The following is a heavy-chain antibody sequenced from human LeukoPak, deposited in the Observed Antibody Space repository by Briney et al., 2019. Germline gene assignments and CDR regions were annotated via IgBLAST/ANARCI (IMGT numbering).Heavy chain of an antibody. CDR1: GFTFSNFA. J-gene: IGHJ4*02. D-gene: IGHD6-19*01. CDR3: AKRGPGAVAGSFDF. V-gene: IGHV3-23*01. Sequence: GGSLRLSCAASGFTFSNFAMAWVRQAPGKGLEWVSIIGTDTVTTIYADSVKGRFTISRDNSKNTVSLQMTSLRGDDTAMYFCAKRGPGAVAGSFDFWGQGSLVTVSS. CDR2: IGTDTVTT.